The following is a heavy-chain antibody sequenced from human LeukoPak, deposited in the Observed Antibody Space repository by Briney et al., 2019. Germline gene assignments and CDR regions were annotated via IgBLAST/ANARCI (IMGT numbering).Heavy chain of an antibody. CDR3: AKDIVSGGMDV. Sequence: PGGSLRLSCAASGFTFSSYGMHWVRQAPGKGLEWVAVISYDGSNKYYADSVKGRFTISRDNSKNTLYLQMNSLRAEDTAVCYCAKDIVSGGMDVWGQGTTVTVSS. D-gene: IGHD3-16*02. J-gene: IGHJ6*02. CDR2: ISYDGSNK. V-gene: IGHV3-30*18. CDR1: GFTFSSYG.